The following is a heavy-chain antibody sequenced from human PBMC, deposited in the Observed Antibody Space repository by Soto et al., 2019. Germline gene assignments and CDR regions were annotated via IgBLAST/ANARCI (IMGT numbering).Heavy chain of an antibody. V-gene: IGHV3-23*01. CDR1: GFTFSSYA. CDR3: AKEALMVYAEGYYFDY. CDR2: ISGSGGST. D-gene: IGHD2-8*01. Sequence: PGGSLRLSCAAPGFTFSSYAMSWVRQAPGKGLEWVSAISGSGGSTYYADSVKGRFTISRDNSKNTLYLQMNSLRAEDTAVYYCAKEALMVYAEGYYFDYWGQGTLVTAPQ. J-gene: IGHJ4*02.